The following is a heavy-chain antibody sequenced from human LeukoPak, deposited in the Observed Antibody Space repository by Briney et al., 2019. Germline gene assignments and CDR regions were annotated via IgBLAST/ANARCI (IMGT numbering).Heavy chain of an antibody. CDR2: INPNSGGT. CDR3: ARDLGITGSQWVMDV. D-gene: IGHD1-20*01. V-gene: IGHV1-2*02. Sequence: GASVKVSCKASGYTFTGYYMHWVRQAPGQGLERMGWINPNSGGTNYAQKFQGRVTMTRDTSISTAYMELSRLRSDDTAVYYCARDLGITGSQWVMDVWGKGTTVTVSS. CDR1: GYTFTGYY. J-gene: IGHJ6*03.